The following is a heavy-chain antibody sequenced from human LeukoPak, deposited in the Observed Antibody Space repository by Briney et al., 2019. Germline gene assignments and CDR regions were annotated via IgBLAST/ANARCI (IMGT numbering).Heavy chain of an antibody. D-gene: IGHD3-3*01. V-gene: IGHV3-48*01. CDR2: ISSSSSTI. J-gene: IGHJ4*02. CDR1: GFTFSSYS. Sequence: PGGSLRLSCAASGFTFSSYSMNWVRQAPGKGLEWVSYISSSSSTIYYADSVKGRFTISRDNAKNSLYLQMNSLRAEDTAVYYCARARYDFWSGYYTFDYWGQGTLVTVS. CDR3: ARARYDFWSGYYTFDY.